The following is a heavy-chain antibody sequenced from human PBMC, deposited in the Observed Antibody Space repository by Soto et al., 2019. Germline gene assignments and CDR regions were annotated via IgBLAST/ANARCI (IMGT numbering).Heavy chain of an antibody. CDR3: ARRVGGCSGGSCYCSDY. D-gene: IGHD2-15*01. Sequence: EVQLVQSGAEVKKPGESLKISCKGSGYSFTSYWIGWVRQMSGKGLVWMGIIYPGDSDTRYSPSLQGPVAISAVMSNRTANLQWSSLKAADTAMYYDARRVGGCSGGSCYCSDYWCQGTLVTASS. J-gene: IGHJ4*02. CDR1: GYSFTSYW. CDR2: IYPGDSDT. V-gene: IGHV5-51*03.